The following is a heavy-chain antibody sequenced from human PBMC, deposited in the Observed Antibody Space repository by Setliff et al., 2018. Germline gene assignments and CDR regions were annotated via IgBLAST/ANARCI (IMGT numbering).Heavy chain of an antibody. J-gene: IGHJ4*02. CDR1: GYSFTSND. Sequence: ASVKVSCKASGYSFTSNDINWVRQATGQGPEWMGWLNPSSGNTGYAPKFQGRVTITRSTSLSTAYMELRSLRSDDTAVYYCARKGVANQDYWGQGTLVTVSS. D-gene: IGHD3-3*01. CDR2: LNPSSGNT. CDR3: ARKGVANQDY. V-gene: IGHV1-8*03.